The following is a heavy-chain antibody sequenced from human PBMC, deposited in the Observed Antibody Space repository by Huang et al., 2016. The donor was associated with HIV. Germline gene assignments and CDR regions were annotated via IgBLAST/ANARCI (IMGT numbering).Heavy chain of an antibody. J-gene: IGHJ5*02. CDR3: ARTAYSYGFRQGYNWFDP. D-gene: IGHD5-18*01. CDR1: GGTFSSYA. CDR2: IIPIFGTA. V-gene: IGHV1-69*13. Sequence: QVLLVQSGAEVRTPGSSVKVSCPAFGGTFSSYAISWVRQDPGQGLAWMGGIIPIFGTANYTQKFQGRVTITVDESTNTGYMELTRLTSEDTAVYYCARTAYSYGFRQGYNWFDPWGQGTPVTVSS.